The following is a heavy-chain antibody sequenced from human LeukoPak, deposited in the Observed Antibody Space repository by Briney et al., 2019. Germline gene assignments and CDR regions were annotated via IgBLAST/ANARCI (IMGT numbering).Heavy chain of an antibody. V-gene: IGHV1-46*01. D-gene: IGHD3-10*01. Sequence: ASVKVSCKAYGYTFTSYYMHWVRQAPGQGLEWMGVINPSGGSTSYAQKFQGRITMTRDMSTSTVYMELSSLRSDDTAVYYCARVVRGLGWFDPWGQGTLVTVSS. CDR3: ARVVRGLGWFDP. CDR2: INPSGGST. J-gene: IGHJ5*02. CDR1: GYTFTSYY.